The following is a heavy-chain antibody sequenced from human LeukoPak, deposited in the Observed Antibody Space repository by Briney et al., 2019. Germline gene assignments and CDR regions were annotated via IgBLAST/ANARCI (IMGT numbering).Heavy chain of an antibody. J-gene: IGHJ5*02. V-gene: IGHV4-34*01. CDR3: ARERPVAGANWFDP. Sequence: PSETLSLTCAVYDVSFSGYHWSWIRQPPGKGLEWIGEVSHSGSTNCNPSLKSRVTISLDTSKNQFSLKLTSVTAADTAVYYCARERPVAGANWFDPWGQGALVTVSS. CDR2: VSHSGST. D-gene: IGHD6-13*01. CDR1: DVSFSGYH.